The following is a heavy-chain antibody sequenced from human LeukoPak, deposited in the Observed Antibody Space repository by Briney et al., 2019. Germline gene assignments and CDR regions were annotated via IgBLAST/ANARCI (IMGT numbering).Heavy chain of an antibody. J-gene: IGHJ6*03. Sequence: RGSVYRRLIGQSLGKGLEWIGYIYYSGSTNYNPSLKSRVTISVDTSKNQFSLKLSSVTAADTAVYYCARTYYDFWSGLSGYYYYLDVWGKGTTVTVSS. V-gene: IGHV4-61*01. D-gene: IGHD3-3*01. CDR1: RGSVY. CDR2: IYYSGST. CDR3: ARTYYDFWSGLSGYYYYLDV.